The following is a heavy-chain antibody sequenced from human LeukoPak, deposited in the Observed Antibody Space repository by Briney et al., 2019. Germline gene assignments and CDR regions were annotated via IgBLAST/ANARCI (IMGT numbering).Heavy chain of an antibody. CDR2: IIPIFGTA. D-gene: IGHD5-24*01. CDR3: ARDRAYNYYYYMDV. CDR1: GYTFTSYD. J-gene: IGHJ6*03. Sequence: SVKVSCKASGYTFTSYDINWVRQATGQGLEWMGGIIPIFGTANYAQKFQGRVTITTDESTSTAYMELSSLRSEDTAVCYCARDRAYNYYYYMDVWGKGTTVTVSS. V-gene: IGHV1-69*05.